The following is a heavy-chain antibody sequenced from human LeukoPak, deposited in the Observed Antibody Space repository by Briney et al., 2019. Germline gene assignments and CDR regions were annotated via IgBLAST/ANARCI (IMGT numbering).Heavy chain of an antibody. CDR1: GYTFTNYY. Sequence: ASVKVSCKASGYTFTNYYMHWVRQAPGQGLEWMEIINPSGGSTSYAQKFQGRVTMTRDTSTSTVYMELSSLRSEDTAVYYCAREGDSSGYYERYFDLWGRGTLVTVSS. CDR3: AREGDSSGYYERYFDL. D-gene: IGHD3-22*01. V-gene: IGHV1-46*01. CDR2: INPSGGST. J-gene: IGHJ2*01.